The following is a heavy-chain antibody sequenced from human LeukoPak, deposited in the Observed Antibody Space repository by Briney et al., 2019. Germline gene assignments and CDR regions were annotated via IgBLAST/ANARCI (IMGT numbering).Heavy chain of an antibody. CDR1: GGSKSSSSYY. V-gene: IGHV4-39*01. CDR3: ARLKFLGVVPYFYL. J-gene: IGHJ2*01. D-gene: IGHD3-3*01. CDR2: IYYSGST. Sequence: SETLSLTCTVSGGSKSSSSYYGGWIRQPPGKGLEWIGSIYYSGSTYYNPSLKSRVTISVDTSKNQFSLKLSSVTAADTAVYYCARLKFLGVVPYFYLTGRGTLVTVSS.